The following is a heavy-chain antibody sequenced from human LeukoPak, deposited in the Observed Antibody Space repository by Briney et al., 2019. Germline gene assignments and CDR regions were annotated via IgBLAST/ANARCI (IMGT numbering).Heavy chain of an antibody. CDR1: GGTFSSYA. Sequence: ASVKVSCKASGGTFSSYAISWVRQAPGPGLEWMGGIIPIFGTANYAQKFQGRVTITADKSTSTAYMELRSLRSDDTAVYYCARAGHRRYYYDNGYDYWGQGTLVTVSS. D-gene: IGHD3-22*01. V-gene: IGHV1-69*06. CDR2: IIPIFGTA. J-gene: IGHJ4*02. CDR3: ARAGHRRYYYDNGYDY.